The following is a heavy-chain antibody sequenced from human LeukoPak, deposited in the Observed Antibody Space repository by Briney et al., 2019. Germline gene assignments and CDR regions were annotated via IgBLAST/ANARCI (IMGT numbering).Heavy chain of an antibody. J-gene: IGHJ6*02. V-gene: IGHV3-49*04. CDR1: GFTFGDYA. CDR3: TRGVTTRHYYYYYGMDV. CDR2: IKSKAYGGTT. Sequence: GGSLRLSCTASGFTFGDYAMSWVRQAPGKGLEWVGFIKSKAYGGTTEYAASVKGRFTISRDDSTSIAYLQMNSLKTEDTAVYYCTRGVTTRHYYYYYGMDVWGQGTTVTVSS. D-gene: IGHD3-3*01.